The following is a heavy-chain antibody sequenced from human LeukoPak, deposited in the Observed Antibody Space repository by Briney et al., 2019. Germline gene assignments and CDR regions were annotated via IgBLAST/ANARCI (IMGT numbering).Heavy chain of an antibody. CDR2: ISGSGGST. V-gene: IGHV3-23*01. Sequence: GGSLRLACAASGFTFSSYAMSWVRQAPGKGLEWVSAISGSGGSTYYADSVKGRFTISRDNSKNTLYLQMNSLRAEDTAVYYCAKDLLNYYDSSGYYGTTNFDYWGQRTLVTVSS. D-gene: IGHD3-22*01. CDR1: GFTFSSYA. CDR3: AKDLLNYYDSSGYYGTTNFDY. J-gene: IGHJ4*02.